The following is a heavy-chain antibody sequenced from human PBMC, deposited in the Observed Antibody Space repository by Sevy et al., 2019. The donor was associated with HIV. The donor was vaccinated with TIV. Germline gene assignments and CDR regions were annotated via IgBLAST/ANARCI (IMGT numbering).Heavy chain of an antibody. Sequence: GGSLRLSCAASGFTFSSYAMSWVRQAPGKGLEWVSAISGSGGSTYYADSVKGRFTISRDNSKNTLYLQMNSLRAEDTAVYYCAKEGIGDCSSTSCSNWFDPWGQGTLVTVSS. J-gene: IGHJ5*02. D-gene: IGHD2-2*01. CDR2: ISGSGGST. CDR1: GFTFSSYA. V-gene: IGHV3-23*01. CDR3: AKEGIGDCSSTSCSNWFDP.